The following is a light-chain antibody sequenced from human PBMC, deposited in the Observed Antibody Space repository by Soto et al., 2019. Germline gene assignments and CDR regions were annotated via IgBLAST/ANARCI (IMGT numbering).Light chain of an antibody. Sequence: QSALTQPPSVSGSPGQSVTISCTGTSSDIGTYNRVSWYQQPPGTAPKLMIYEVSNGPSGVPDRFSGSKSGNTAFLTISGLQAEYEADYYCSSYSSSSALVFGGGTQLTVL. CDR3: SSYSSSSALV. V-gene: IGLV2-18*02. J-gene: IGLJ2*01. CDR1: SSDIGTYNR. CDR2: EVS.